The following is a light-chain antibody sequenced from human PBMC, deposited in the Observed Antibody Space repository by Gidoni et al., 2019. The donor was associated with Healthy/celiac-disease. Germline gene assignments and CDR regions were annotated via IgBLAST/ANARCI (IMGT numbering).Light chain of an antibody. CDR3: QQYGSSPPVT. Sequence: DIVLTQSPGTLSLSPGERATLSCWASQRVSSSYFAWYQQKPGQAPRLLIYGASSRATGIPDRFSGRGAGTDFTLTISRLEPEDFAVYYCQQYGSSPPVTFGGGTKVEIK. J-gene: IGKJ4*01. V-gene: IGKV3-20*01. CDR1: QRVSSSY. CDR2: GAS.